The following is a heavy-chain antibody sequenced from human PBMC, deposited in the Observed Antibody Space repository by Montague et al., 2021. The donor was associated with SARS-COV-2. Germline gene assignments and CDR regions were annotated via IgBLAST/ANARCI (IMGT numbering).Heavy chain of an antibody. D-gene: IGHD3-16*02. CDR1: GFTLSSYG. Sequence: SLRLSCAASGFTLSSYGMHWVRQAPGKGLEWVAVISYDGSNKYYADSVKGRFTISRDNSKNTLYLQMSSLRAEDTAVYYCAKDLYDYVWGSYRSTGACNDYWGQGTLVTVSS. J-gene: IGHJ4*02. CDR2: ISYDGSNK. CDR3: AKDLYDYVWGSYRSTGACNDY. V-gene: IGHV3-30*18.